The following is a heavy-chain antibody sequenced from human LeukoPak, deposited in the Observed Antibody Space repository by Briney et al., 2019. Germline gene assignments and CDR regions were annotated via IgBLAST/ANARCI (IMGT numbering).Heavy chain of an antibody. D-gene: IGHD4-17*01. V-gene: IGHV4-39*01. CDR2: GFYSGSA. J-gene: IGHJ4*02. CDR3: ARLRGAMTPVTSDFDY. Sequence: SETLSLTCTVSGGSISGSSYYWAWIRQPPGKGLEWVGSGFYSGSAYYNPSLKRRLTISVDTSKNQFSLDLRSVTAADTAVYYCARLRGAMTPVTSDFDYWGQGILVTVSS. CDR1: GGSISGSSYY.